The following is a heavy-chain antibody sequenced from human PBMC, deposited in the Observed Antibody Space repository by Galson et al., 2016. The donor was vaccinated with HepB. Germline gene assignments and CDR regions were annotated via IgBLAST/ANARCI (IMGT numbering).Heavy chain of an antibody. V-gene: IGHV3-30-3*01. CDR3: ARDGGGSLQH. CDR2: ISYVGNNK. J-gene: IGHJ4*02. D-gene: IGHD2-15*01. CDR1: GFTFRSYA. Sequence: SLRLSCAASGFTFRSYAMHWVRQAPGKGLEWVAVISYVGNNKYYADSVEGRFTISRDNSKNTLYVQMNSLRGEDTALYYCARDGGGSLQHWGQGTLVTVSS.